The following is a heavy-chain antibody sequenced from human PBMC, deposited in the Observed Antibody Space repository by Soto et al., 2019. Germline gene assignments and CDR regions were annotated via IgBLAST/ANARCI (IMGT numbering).Heavy chain of an antibody. CDR2: MNPNSGNT. Sequence: ASVTVSCKASGYTFTSYDINWVRQATGQGLEWMGWMNPNSGNTGYAQKFQGRVTMTRNTSISTAYMELSSLRSEDTAVYYCARMYSSSWYAHWVLLGKKNWFDPWGPGSRVSV. CDR1: GYTFTSYD. D-gene: IGHD6-13*01. V-gene: IGHV1-8*01. CDR3: ARMYSSSWYAHWVLLGKKNWFDP. J-gene: IGHJ5*02.